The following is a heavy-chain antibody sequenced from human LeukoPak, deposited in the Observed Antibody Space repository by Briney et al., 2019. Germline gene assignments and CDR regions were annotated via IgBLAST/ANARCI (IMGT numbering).Heavy chain of an antibody. CDR2: ISERGGST. CDR1: GFTFSNYA. D-gene: IGHD6-13*01. V-gene: IGHV3-23*01. CDR3: AKQGESSSWPCFDY. J-gene: IGHJ4*02. Sequence: PGGSLRLPCAAPGFTFSNYAMRGVRQAPGKGLQWVSTISERGGSTYYADSVKGRFTISRDNSKNTLYLQMNSLRAEDTAVYYCAKQGESSSWPCFDYWGQGTLVTVSS.